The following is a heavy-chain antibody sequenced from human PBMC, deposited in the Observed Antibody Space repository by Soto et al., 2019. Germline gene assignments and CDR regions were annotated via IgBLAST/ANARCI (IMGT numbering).Heavy chain of an antibody. CDR3: ARVGGSGRMNYYYGMDV. CDR2: IYYSGNT. J-gene: IGHJ6*02. V-gene: IGHV4-59*01. Sequence: SETLSLTCTVSGGSISSYYWSWIRQPPGKGLEWIGYIYYSGNTNYNPSLKSRVTISVDTSKNQFSLKLSSVTAADTAVYYCARVGGSGRMNYYYGMDVWGQGTTVTVSS. D-gene: IGHD3-10*01. CDR1: GGSISSYY.